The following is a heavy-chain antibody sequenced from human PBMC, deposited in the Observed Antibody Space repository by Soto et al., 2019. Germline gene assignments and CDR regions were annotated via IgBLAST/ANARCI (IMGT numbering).Heavy chain of an antibody. CDR1: GYTFTSYY. Sequence: ASVKVSCKASGYTFTSYYMHWVRQAPGQGLEWMGIINPSGGSTSYAQKFQGRVTMTRDTSTSTVYMELSSLRSEDTAVYYCARWGYYDSSGYYYFDYWGQGTLVTVSS. CDR2: INPSGGST. J-gene: IGHJ4*02. D-gene: IGHD3-22*01. CDR3: ARWGYYDSSGYYYFDY. V-gene: IGHV1-46*01.